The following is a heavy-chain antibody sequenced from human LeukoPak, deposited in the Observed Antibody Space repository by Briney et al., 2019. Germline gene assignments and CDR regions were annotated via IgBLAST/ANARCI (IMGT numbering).Heavy chain of an antibody. CDR1: GFTASSGY. Sequence: GGSLSFSCEASGFTASSGYMSWAGQPPGKGLEWASFISSAGTTYYADSVKGRFTISRDNSKNTVYLQVNSLRDEDTAVYYCARDLEAANTYYFDYWGQGTMVTVSS. V-gene: IGHV3-66*01. CDR3: ARDLEAANTYYFDY. D-gene: IGHD6-13*01. J-gene: IGHJ4*02. CDR2: ISSAGTT.